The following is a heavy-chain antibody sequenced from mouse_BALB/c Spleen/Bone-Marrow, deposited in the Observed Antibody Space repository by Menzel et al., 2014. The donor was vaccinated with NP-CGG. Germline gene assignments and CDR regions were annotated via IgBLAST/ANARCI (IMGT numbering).Heavy chain of an antibody. Sequence: EVQGVESGAELVKPGASVKLSCTTSGFNIKDTYMHWVKLRPEQGLEWIGRIVPANGNTKYAPKFQGKATITADTSSNTAYLQLSSLTSEDTAVYFCASYDYGYYFDYWGQGTTRTVSS. CDR1: GFNIKDTY. V-gene: IGHV14-3*02. D-gene: IGHD2-4*01. CDR3: ASYDYGYYFDY. CDR2: IVPANGNT. J-gene: IGHJ2*01.